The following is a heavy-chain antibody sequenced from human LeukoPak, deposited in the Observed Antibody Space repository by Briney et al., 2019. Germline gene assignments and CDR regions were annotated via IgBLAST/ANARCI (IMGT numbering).Heavy chain of an antibody. D-gene: IGHD6-19*01. CDR3: VRVEWAVAGTY. V-gene: IGHV3-7*05. Sequence: GGSLRLSCAASGLTFRSYWMSWVRQAPGKGLEWVAHIREDGSEKYYVDSMKGRFSISRDDAKNSLYLQMNSLRAEDTAVYYCVRVEWAVAGTYWGQGTPVTVSS. CDR1: GLTFRSYW. CDR2: IREDGSEK. J-gene: IGHJ4*02.